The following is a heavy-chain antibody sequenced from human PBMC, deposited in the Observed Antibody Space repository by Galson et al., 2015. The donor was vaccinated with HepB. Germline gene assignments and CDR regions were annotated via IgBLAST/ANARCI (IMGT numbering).Heavy chain of an antibody. CDR3: AKSGCSSTSCYANWFDP. CDR1: GFTFDDYA. V-gene: IGHV3-9*01. CDR2: ISWNSGSI. J-gene: IGHJ5*02. D-gene: IGHD2-2*01. Sequence: SLRLSCAASGFTFDDYAMHWVRQAPGKGLEWVSGISWNSGSIGYADSVKGRFTISRDNAKNSLYLQMNSLRAEDTALYYCAKSGCSSTSCYANWFDPWGQGTLVTVFS.